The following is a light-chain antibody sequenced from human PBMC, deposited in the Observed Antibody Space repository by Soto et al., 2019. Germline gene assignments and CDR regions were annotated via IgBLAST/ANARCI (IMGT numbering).Light chain of an antibody. CDR1: QSVTTR. CDR3: QQYGGSPIT. Sequence: IVFTQSPCTLSLSPGERVTLSCRASQSVTTRLAWYQHKPGQAPRLLMSGASSRASGVPVRFSGSGSGTDFTLTISRLEPEDFALYYCQQYGGSPITFGLGTRLEIK. V-gene: IGKV3-20*01. J-gene: IGKJ5*01. CDR2: GAS.